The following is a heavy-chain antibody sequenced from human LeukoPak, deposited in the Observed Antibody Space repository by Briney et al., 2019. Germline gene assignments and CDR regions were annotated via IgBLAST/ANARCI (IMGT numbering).Heavy chain of an antibody. CDR1: GYSSTSYW. CDR2: IYPGDSYT. D-gene: IGHD1-26*01. J-gene: IGHJ3*02. V-gene: IGHV5-51*01. CDR3: AVRWESDALDI. Sequence: GESLKISWKGSGYSSTSYWIAWVRQMPGKGLEWMGIIYPGDSYTTYSPSFQGQVTISADKSISTAYLQWRSLKASESAKYYSAVRWESDALDIWGQGTMVTVSS.